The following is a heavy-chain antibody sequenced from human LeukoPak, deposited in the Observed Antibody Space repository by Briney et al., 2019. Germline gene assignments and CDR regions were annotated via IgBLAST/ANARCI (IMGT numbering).Heavy chain of an antibody. CDR3: ARSPGMGFGSGRDAFDI. J-gene: IGHJ3*02. CDR1: GGSISSSSYY. Sequence: SETLSLTCTVSGGSISSSSYYWGWIRQPPGKGLEWIGSIYYSGSTYYNPSLKSRVTISVDTSKNQFSPKLSSVTAADTAVYYCARSPGMGFGSGRDAFDIWGQGTMVTVSS. V-gene: IGHV4-39*07. CDR2: IYYSGST. D-gene: IGHD3-10*01.